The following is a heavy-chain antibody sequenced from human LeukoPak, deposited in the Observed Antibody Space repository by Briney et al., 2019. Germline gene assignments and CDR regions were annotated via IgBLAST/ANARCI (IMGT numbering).Heavy chain of an antibody. CDR3: ARQHSDHYGGTHFDY. CDR1: GYSFTSYW. Sequence: GESLKISCKGSGYSFTSYWIGWVRQMPGKGLEWMGIIYPGDSDTRYSPSFQGQVTISADKSISTAYLQWSSLKASDTAMYYCARQHSDHYGGTHFDYWGQGTLVTVSS. J-gene: IGHJ4*02. CDR2: IYPGDSDT. V-gene: IGHV5-51*01. D-gene: IGHD4-23*01.